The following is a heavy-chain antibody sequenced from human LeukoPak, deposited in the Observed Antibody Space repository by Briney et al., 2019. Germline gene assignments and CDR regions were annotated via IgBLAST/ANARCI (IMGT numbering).Heavy chain of an antibody. J-gene: IGHJ5*02. CDR1: GGTFTHFV. D-gene: IGHD1-26*01. CDR2: MNPNSGNT. CDR3: ARGYELLT. V-gene: IGHV1-8*03. Sequence: ASVKASCKASGGTFTHFVISWLRQAPGQGLEWMGWMNPNSGNTGYAQKFQGRVTITRNTSISTAYMELSSLRSEDTAVYYCARGYELLTWGQGTLVTVSS.